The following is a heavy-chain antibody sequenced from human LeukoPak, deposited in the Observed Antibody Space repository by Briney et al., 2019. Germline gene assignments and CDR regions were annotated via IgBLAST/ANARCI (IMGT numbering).Heavy chain of an antibody. J-gene: IGHJ5*02. V-gene: IGHV1-8*01. CDR1: GYTFTSHD. Sequence: ASVKVSCKASGYTFTSHDINWVRQATGQGLEWMGWMNPNSGNTAYAQKFQGRVTMTRNTSISTAYMELSSLRSEDTAVYYCAKGRSRWGPQYNWFDPWGQGTLVTVSS. D-gene: IGHD3-16*01. CDR3: AKGRSRWGPQYNWFDP. CDR2: MNPNSGNT.